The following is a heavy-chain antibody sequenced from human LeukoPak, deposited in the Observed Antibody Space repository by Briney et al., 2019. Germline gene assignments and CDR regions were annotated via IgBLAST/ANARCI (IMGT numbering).Heavy chain of an antibody. CDR2: ISAYNGNT. Sequence: ASVKVSCKASGYTFTSYGISWVRQAPGQELEWMGWISAYNGNTNYAQKLQGRVTMTTDTSTSTAYMELRSLRSDDTAVYYCARVWNGSGPRWFDPWGQGTLVTVSS. V-gene: IGHV1-18*01. CDR1: GYTFTSYG. J-gene: IGHJ5*02. CDR3: ARVWNGSGPRWFDP. D-gene: IGHD3-10*01.